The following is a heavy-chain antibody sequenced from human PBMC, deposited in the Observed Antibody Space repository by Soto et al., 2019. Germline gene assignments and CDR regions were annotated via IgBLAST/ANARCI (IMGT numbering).Heavy chain of an antibody. CDR3: ARGYESGYTFGHDL. V-gene: IGHV4-4*07. Sequence: QVQLHESGPGLVKPSATLSLTCTVSGDSISSTYWSWVRQPAGRGLEWIGRMYSSGSNNYNPSLESRVTMSVDTSKNQFSLTLRSVTAADTAVYFCARGYESGYTFGHDLWGQGTLVTVSS. D-gene: IGHD3-3*01. CDR2: MYSSGSN. CDR1: GDSISSTY. J-gene: IGHJ5*02.